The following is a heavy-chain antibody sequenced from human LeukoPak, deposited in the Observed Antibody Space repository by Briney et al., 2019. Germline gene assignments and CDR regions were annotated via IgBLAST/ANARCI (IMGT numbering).Heavy chain of an antibody. CDR1: GFTFSRYW. CDR3: AREAYRDTSVDY. J-gene: IGHJ4*02. D-gene: IGHD5-18*01. Sequence: GGSLRLSCAASGFTFSRYWMSWAHQAPGKGLEWVANIEQDGSEKYYVDSVKGRFTISRDNAKNSLYLQVNSLRADDTAVYYCAREAYRDTSVDYWGQGTLVTVSS. CDR2: IEQDGSEK. V-gene: IGHV3-7*05.